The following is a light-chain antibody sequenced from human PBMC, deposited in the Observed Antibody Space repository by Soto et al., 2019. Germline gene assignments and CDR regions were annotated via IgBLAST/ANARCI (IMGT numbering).Light chain of an antibody. Sequence: EIVLTQSPATLSLSPGERATLSCRASQSVSSYLAWYQQKPGQAPRLLIYDAYNRATGIPARFSGSGSGTDFTLTISSLEPEDSAVYYCQPRSNWPWTLGPVTQVEIK. CDR2: DAY. CDR1: QSVSSY. CDR3: QPRSNWPWT. V-gene: IGKV3-11*01. J-gene: IGKJ1*01.